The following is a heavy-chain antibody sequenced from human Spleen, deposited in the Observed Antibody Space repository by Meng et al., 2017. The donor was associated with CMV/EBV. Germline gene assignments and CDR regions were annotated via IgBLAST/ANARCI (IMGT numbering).Heavy chain of an antibody. J-gene: IGHJ4*02. D-gene: IGHD3-10*01. Sequence: LSLTCAASGFTFSSFALHWVRQAPGKGLEWVAVISYDGSNKYYADSVKGRFTVSRDNSKSALYLQMNSLRAEDTAVYYCARDGNYYGSGSPLGYWGQGTLVTVSS. V-gene: IGHV3-30*04. CDR3: ARDGNYYGSGSPLGY. CDR2: ISYDGSNK. CDR1: GFTFSSFA.